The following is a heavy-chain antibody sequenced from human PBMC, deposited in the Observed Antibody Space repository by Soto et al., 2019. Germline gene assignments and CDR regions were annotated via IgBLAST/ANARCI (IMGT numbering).Heavy chain of an antibody. CDR3: ARREHWYFDL. V-gene: IGHV3-21*01. J-gene: IGHJ2*01. CDR1: GFTFSIYS. D-gene: IGHD1-1*01. Sequence: EVQLVESGGGLVQPGGSLRLSCAASGFTFSIYSMNWVRQAPGKGLEWVSSISTSRSFIYYADSVKGRFTISRDNAKNSLYLQLNSLRADDTAVYYCARREHWYFDLWGRGTLVTVSS. CDR2: ISTSRSFI.